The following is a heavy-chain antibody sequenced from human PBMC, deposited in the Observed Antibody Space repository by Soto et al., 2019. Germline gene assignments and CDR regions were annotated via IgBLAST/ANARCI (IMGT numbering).Heavy chain of an antibody. CDR3: ARVPIRYCSSTSCFLARFDP. CDR2: IIPIFGTA. Sequence: SVKVSCKASGGTFSSYAISWVRQAPGQGLEWMGGIIPIFGTANYAQKFQGRVTITADESTSTAYMELSSLRSEDTAVYYCARVPIRYCSSTSCFLARFDPWGQGTLGTVSS. V-gene: IGHV1-69*13. D-gene: IGHD2-2*01. CDR1: GGTFSSYA. J-gene: IGHJ5*02.